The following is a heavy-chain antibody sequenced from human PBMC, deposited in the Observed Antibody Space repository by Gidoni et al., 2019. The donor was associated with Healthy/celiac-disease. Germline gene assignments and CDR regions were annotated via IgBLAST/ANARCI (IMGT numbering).Heavy chain of an antibody. Sequence: QVQLQQWGAGLLKPSETLSLTCAVYGGSFSGYYWSWIRQPPGKGLEWIGEINHSGSTNYNPSLKSRVTISVDTSKNQFSLKLSSVTAADTAVYYCAYNSGWYFFDYWGQGTLVTVSS. CDR1: GGSFSGYY. CDR3: AYNSGWYFFDY. J-gene: IGHJ4*02. CDR2: INHSGST. V-gene: IGHV4-34*01. D-gene: IGHD6-19*01.